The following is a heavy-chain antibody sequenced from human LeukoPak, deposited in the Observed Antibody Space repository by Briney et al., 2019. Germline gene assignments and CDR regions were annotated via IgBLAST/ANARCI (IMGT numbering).Heavy chain of an antibody. D-gene: IGHD3-10*01. CDR1: GFTFDDHG. V-gene: IGHV3-20*04. Sequence: GGSLKLSCVVSGFTFDDHGMNWVRQAPGKGLEWVSGIKWNGDSTGYADSVKGRFTISRDNAKNSLYLQMNSLRVEDTAVYYCARAAGSGYYFYMDVWGKGTTVAISS. CDR2: IKWNGDST. J-gene: IGHJ6*03. CDR3: ARAAGSGYYFYMDV.